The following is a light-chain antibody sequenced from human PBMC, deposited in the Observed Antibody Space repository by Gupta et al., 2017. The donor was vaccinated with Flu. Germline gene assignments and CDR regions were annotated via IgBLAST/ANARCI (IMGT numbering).Light chain of an antibody. J-gene: IGLJ1*01. CDR3: LLSYSGARLYV. CDR1: TGAVTSGHY. CDR2: DTS. Sequence: QAVVTQEPSLTVSPGGTVTLTCGSSTGAVTSGHYPYWFQQKPGQAPRTLIYDTSNKHSWTPARFSGSLLGGKAALTLSGAQPEDAAEYYCLLSYSGARLYVFGTGTKVTVL. V-gene: IGLV7-46*01.